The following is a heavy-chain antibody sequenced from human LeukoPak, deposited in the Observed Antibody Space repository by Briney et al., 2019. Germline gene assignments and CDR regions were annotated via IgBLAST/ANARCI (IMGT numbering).Heavy chain of an antibody. CDR1: GFTFGSYG. V-gene: IGHV3-23*01. Sequence: GGSLRLSCAASGFTFGSYGMSWVRQAPGKGLEWVSFITPNADRTSYADSVEGRFTISRGNPRNTLYMQMNSLRDEDTAIYYCAIMHGYYDGSGYWVQWGQGTLVTVSS. J-gene: IGHJ1*01. D-gene: IGHD3-22*01. CDR2: ITPNADRT. CDR3: AIMHGYYDGSGYWVQ.